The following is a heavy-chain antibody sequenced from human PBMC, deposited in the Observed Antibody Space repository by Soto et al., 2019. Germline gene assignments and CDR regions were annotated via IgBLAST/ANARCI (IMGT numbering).Heavy chain of an antibody. V-gene: IGHV6-1*01. Sequence: PSQTLSLTCAISGDSVSSNSVGWSWIRQSPSRGLEWLGRTYYRSKWYNDYAVSVKSRITINPDTSKNQFSLQLNSVTPEDTAVLYCAGLYGSSGDFDYWGQGNLVTVSS. CDR2: TYYRSKWYN. CDR3: AGLYGSSGDFDY. CDR1: GDSVSSNSVG. D-gene: IGHD3-22*01. J-gene: IGHJ4*02.